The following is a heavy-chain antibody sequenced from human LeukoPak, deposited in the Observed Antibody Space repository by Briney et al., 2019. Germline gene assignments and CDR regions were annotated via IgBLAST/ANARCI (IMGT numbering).Heavy chain of an antibody. CDR3: AKDGMYSSSSSYYFDY. J-gene: IGHJ4*02. D-gene: IGHD6-6*01. CDR1: GFTFSSYG. Sequence: GGSLRLSCAASGFTFSSYGMSWVRQAPGKGLEWVSAISGSGGSTYYANSVKGRFTISRDNSKNTLYLQMNSLRAEGTAVYYCAKDGMYSSSSSYYFDYWGQGTLVTVSS. CDR2: ISGSGGST. V-gene: IGHV3-23*01.